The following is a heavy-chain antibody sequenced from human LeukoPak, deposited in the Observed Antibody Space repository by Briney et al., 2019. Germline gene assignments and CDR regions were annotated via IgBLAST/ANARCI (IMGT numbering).Heavy chain of an antibody. CDR3: AKYVTAEGPPYALDV. J-gene: IGHJ6*02. Sequence: PGGSLRLSCAASGFTFSSYSMNWVRQAPGKGLEWVSSISSGSNYKYYADSVKGRFTISRDNSKNTLYLQMNSLRAEDTAVYYCAKYVTAEGPPYALDVWGQGTTVTVSS. D-gene: IGHD1-14*01. V-gene: IGHV3-21*04. CDR2: ISSGSNYK. CDR1: GFTFSSYS.